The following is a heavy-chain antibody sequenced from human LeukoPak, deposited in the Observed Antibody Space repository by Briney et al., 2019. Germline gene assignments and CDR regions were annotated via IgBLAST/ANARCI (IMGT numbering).Heavy chain of an antibody. V-gene: IGHV3-30*04. CDR2: ISYDGTNK. D-gene: IGHD6-19*01. J-gene: IGHJ4*02. CDR3: ARGYTSASS. Sequence: QTGGSLRLSCAASGFTFNIFAMHWVRQAPGKGLEWVAVISYDGTNKYYADSVKGRFTISRDNSKNTLYLQMDSLRADDMSVYYCARGYTSASSWGQGTLVTVSS. CDR1: GFTFNIFA.